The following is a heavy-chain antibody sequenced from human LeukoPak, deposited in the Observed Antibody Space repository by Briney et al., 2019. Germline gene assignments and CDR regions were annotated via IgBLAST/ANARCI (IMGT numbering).Heavy chain of an antibody. D-gene: IGHD3-16*02. CDR1: GFIFSNHG. V-gene: IGHV3-23*01. J-gene: IGHJ6*03. Sequence: GGSLRLSCAASGFIFSNHGMNWVRQAPGKGLEWVSTISGSGDSTYYADSVKGRFTISRDNSKNTLYLQMNSLRAEDTAVYYCAKEGSLLRYYYYYMDVWGKGTTVTISS. CDR2: ISGSGDST. CDR3: AKEGSLLRYYYYYMDV.